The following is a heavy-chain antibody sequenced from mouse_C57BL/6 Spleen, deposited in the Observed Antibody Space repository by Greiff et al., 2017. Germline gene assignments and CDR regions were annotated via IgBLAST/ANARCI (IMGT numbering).Heavy chain of an antibody. Sequence: VQLQQPGAELVKPGASVKMSCKASGYTFTSYWITWVKQRPGQGLEWIGDIYPGSGSTNYNEKFKSKATLTVATSSSTAYMQLSSLTSEDSAVYYCAGRGIDSSGPAWFAYWGQGTLVTVSA. CDR3: AGRGIDSSGPAWFAY. D-gene: IGHD3-2*02. CDR2: IYPGSGST. V-gene: IGHV1-55*01. CDR1: GYTFTSYW. J-gene: IGHJ3*01.